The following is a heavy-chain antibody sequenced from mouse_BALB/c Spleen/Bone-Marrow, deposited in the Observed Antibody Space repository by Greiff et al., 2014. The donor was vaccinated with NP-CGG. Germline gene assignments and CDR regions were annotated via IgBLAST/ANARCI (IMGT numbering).Heavy chain of an antibody. CDR3: TRHGGYYPYYYAMDY. CDR1: GFAFSSYD. Sequence: EVQLVESGGSLVKPGGSLKLSCAASGFAFSSYDMSWVRQTPEKRLEWVAYISHGGGTTYYSDTVKGRFTISRDNAKNTLYLQMSSLKSEDTAIYYCTRHGGYYPYYYAMDYWGQGTSVTVSS. V-gene: IGHV5-12-1*01. J-gene: IGHJ4*01. CDR2: ISHGGGTT. D-gene: IGHD2-3*01.